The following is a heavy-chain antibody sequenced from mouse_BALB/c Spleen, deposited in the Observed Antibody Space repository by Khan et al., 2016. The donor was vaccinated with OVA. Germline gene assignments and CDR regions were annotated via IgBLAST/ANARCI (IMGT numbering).Heavy chain of an antibody. D-gene: IGHD2-10*01. CDR1: GHTFTKFG. CDR3: ARPPYCSYVLDN. V-gene: IGHV9-3-1*01. J-gene: IGHJ4*01. CDR2: INTYTGEP. Sequence: QVQLKQSGPEVKKPGETVKLSCKASGHTFTKFGMNWVKQAPGKGLKWMGWINTYTGEPTYADDFNGRFAFSLETSASTAYLQINNLKTEDTATYFCARPPYCSYVLDNWGQGTTVTVSS.